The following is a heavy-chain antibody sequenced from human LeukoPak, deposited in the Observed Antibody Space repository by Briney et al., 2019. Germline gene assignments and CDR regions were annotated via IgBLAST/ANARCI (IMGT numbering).Heavy chain of an antibody. J-gene: IGHJ3*02. Sequence: SQTLSLTCAISGDSVSSNSASWNWIRQSPSRGLEWLGNTFYRSKWYNDYAVSVKSRITINPDTFKNQFSLQLNSVTPEDTAVYYCARLTGGRGIVGAKGAFDIWGQGTMVIVSS. CDR3: ARLTGGRGIVGAKGAFDI. V-gene: IGHV6-1*01. D-gene: IGHD1-26*01. CDR2: TFYRSKWYN. CDR1: GDSVSSNSAS.